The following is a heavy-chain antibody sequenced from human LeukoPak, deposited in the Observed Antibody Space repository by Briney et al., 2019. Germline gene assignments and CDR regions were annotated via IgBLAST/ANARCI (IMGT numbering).Heavy chain of an antibody. CDR2: TWYDGRNN. CDR3: SREVAPLYFHYGMDV. D-gene: IGHD2-21*01. CDR1: GFTFSSYG. V-gene: IGHV3-33*01. Sequence: GGSLRLSCAASGFTFSSYGMHLVRQAPGKGLEWVAVTWYDGRNNYYAASVKGRFTISRDDSKTTVYLLMNSLRAEDTAVYYCSREVAPLYFHYGMDVWGEGTTVTVSS. J-gene: IGHJ6*01.